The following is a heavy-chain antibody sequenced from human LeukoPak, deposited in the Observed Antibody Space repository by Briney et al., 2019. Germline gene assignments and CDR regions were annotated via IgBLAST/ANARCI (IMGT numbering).Heavy chain of an antibody. J-gene: IGHJ4*02. CDR1: GGSISSYY. CDR3: ASSLRYCSSTSCSYYFDY. CDR2: IYYSGST. D-gene: IGHD2-2*01. Sequence: SETLSLTCTVSGGSISSYYWSWIRQPPGKGLEWIGYIYYSGSTNYNPSLKSRVTISVDTSKNQFSPKLSSVTAADTAVYYCASSLRYCSSTSCSYYFDYWGQGTLVTVSS. V-gene: IGHV4-59*01.